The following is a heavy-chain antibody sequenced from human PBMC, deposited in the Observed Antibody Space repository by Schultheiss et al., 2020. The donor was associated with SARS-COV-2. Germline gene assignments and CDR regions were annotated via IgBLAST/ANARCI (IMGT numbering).Heavy chain of an antibody. CDR3: VKDMSGYCTTTTCYNTLDY. J-gene: IGHJ4*02. Sequence: GGSLRLSCAASGLPFKTFGMHWVRQAPGKGLEWVAVISYDGRNKNYAESVKGRFTISRDNSKNTLYLQMNSLRAADTAVYFCVKDMSGYCTTTTCYNTLDYWGQGTLVTVSS. CDR2: ISYDGRNK. D-gene: IGHD2-2*02. V-gene: IGHV3-30*18. CDR1: GLPFKTFG.